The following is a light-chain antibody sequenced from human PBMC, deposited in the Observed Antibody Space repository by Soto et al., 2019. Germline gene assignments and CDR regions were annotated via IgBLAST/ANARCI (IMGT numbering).Light chain of an antibody. CDR2: VDSDGSH. J-gene: IGLJ2*01. CDR1: SGHSSNA. CDR3: QTWGPGSQV. V-gene: IGLV4-69*02. Sequence: QPVLTQSPSASASLGAAVKLTCTLSSGHSSNAIAWHQQQPEKGPRFLMKVDSDGSHSKGDGIPDRFSGSSSGTERYLTISSLQSEDEADYYCQTWGPGSQVFGGGTKLTVL.